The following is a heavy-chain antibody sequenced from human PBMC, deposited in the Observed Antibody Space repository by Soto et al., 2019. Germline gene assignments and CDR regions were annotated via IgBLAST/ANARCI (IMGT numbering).Heavy chain of an antibody. CDR3: ARDANMDV. J-gene: IGHJ6*02. V-gene: IGHV4-59*01. CDR1: GGSMNRNY. Sequence: LSLTCTVSGGSMNRNYWSWIRQPPGKGLEWIGYIYYSGTTNYNPSLKSRVTISVDTSKNQFSLRLSSVTAADTAVYYCARDANMDVWGQGTTVTVSS. CDR2: IYYSGTT.